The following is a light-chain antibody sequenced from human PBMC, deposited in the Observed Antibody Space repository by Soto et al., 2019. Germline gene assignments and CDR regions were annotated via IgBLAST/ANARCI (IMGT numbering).Light chain of an antibody. Sequence: EIVMMQSPATLSVSPKERATLSCRASQSVSSNLAWYQQKPGQAPRLLIYGASTRATGIPARFSGSGSGTEFTLTISSLQSEDFAVYYCQQYNNWPPGTFGQGTKLDIK. V-gene: IGKV3-15*01. CDR1: QSVSSN. J-gene: IGKJ1*01. CDR2: GAS. CDR3: QQYNNWPPGT.